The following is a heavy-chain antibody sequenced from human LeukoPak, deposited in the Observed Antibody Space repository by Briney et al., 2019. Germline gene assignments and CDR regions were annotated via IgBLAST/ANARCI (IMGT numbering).Heavy chain of an antibody. D-gene: IGHD2-2*01. CDR2: IYYSGST. V-gene: IGHV4-39*07. Sequence: PSETLSLTCTVSGGSISSSSYYWGWIRQPPGKGLEWIGSIYYSGSTYYNPSLKSRVTISVDTSKNQFSLKLSSVTAADTAVYYCARGWRYCSSTSCYGGGNWFDPWGQGTLVTVSS. CDR3: ARGWRYCSSTSCYGGGNWFDP. CDR1: GGSISSSSYY. J-gene: IGHJ5*02.